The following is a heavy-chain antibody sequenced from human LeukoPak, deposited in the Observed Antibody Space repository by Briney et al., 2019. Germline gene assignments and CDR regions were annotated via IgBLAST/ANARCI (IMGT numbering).Heavy chain of an antibody. CDR1: GFTFSSYW. Sequence: GGSLRLSCAASGFTFSSYWMHWVRHAPGKELVWVSRINTDGSSTIYADSVKGRFTISRDNAKNTLYLQMNSLRAEDTAIYYCARVAGGAFDSWGHGTLVTVSS. V-gene: IGHV3-74*01. D-gene: IGHD3-10*01. CDR3: ARVAGGAFDS. J-gene: IGHJ4*01. CDR2: INTDGSST.